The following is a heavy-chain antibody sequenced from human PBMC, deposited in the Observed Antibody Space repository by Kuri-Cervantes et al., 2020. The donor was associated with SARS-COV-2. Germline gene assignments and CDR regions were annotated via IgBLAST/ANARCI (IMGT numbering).Heavy chain of an antibody. J-gene: IGHJ3*02. V-gene: IGHV3-48*02. CDR3: ARGSGVAGTGAFDI. CDR1: GFTFSSYS. Sequence: GESLKISCAASGFTFSSYSMNWVRQAPGTGLEWVSYISSSSSTIYYADSVKGRFTTSRDNAKNSLYLQMNSLRDEDTAVYYCARGSGVAGTGAFDIWGQGTRVTVSS. D-gene: IGHD6-19*01. CDR2: ISSSSSTI.